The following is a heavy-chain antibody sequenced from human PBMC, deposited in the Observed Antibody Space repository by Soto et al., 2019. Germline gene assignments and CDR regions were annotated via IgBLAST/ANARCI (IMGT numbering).Heavy chain of an antibody. CDR2: ISGSGGST. V-gene: IGHV3-23*01. CDR3: AILRWYSSSSVDVLFDY. CDR1: GFTFSSYA. Sequence: EVQLLESGGGLVQPGGSLRLSCAASGFTFSSYAMSWVRQDPGKGLEWVSAISGSGGSTYYADSVKGRFTISRDNSKNTLYLQMNSLRAEDTAVYYCAILRWYSSSSVDVLFDYRGQGTLVTVSS. J-gene: IGHJ4*02. D-gene: IGHD6-6*01.